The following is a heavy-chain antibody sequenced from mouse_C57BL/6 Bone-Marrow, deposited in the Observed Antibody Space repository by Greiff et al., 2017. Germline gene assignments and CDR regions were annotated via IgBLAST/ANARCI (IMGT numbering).Heavy chain of an antibody. Sequence: VKLQQPGAELVKPGASVKMSCKASGYTFTSYWITWVKQRPGQGLEWIGDIYPTNGRTNYNEKFKSKAILTVDTSSNTAYMQLSSLTSEDSAVFYCARSGPLGRSFDYWGQGTTLTVSS. D-gene: IGHD4-1*01. V-gene: IGHV1-55*01. CDR2: IYPTNGRT. CDR3: ARSGPLGRSFDY. J-gene: IGHJ2*01. CDR1: GYTFTSYW.